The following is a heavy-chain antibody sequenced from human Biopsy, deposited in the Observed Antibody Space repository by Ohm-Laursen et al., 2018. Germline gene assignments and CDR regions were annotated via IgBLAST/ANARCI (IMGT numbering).Heavy chain of an antibody. V-gene: IGHV3-48*04. Sequence: GSLRLSCAASGFNFSAYGMHWVRQAPDKGLEWVSYISSLSTSIYYADSVKGRFTISRDNADNSLHLQMKSLRAEDTAVYYCARELGNGMDVWGQGTPVTVSS. CDR1: GFNFSAYG. CDR3: ARELGNGMDV. J-gene: IGHJ6*02. CDR2: ISSLSTSI.